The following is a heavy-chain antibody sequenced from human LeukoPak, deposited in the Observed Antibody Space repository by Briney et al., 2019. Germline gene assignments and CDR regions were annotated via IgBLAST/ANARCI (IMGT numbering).Heavy chain of an antibody. J-gene: IGHJ4*02. CDR2: IGRNGGDI. CDR3: AKYAPPTTVVTRFFDY. CDR1: GFTFSSYA. Sequence: GGSPRLSCAASGFTFSSYAMTWVRQAPGKGLEWVSVIGRNGGDIQYADSVKGRFTISRDNSKNTLYLQMNSLRAEDTAVYYCAKYAPPTTVVTRFFDYWGQGTLVTVSS. V-gene: IGHV3-23*01. D-gene: IGHD4-23*01.